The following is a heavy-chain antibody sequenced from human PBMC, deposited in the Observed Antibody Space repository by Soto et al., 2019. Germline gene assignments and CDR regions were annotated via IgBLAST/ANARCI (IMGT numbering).Heavy chain of an antibody. CDR3: EKDSSYYYYYYMDV. V-gene: IGHV3-23*01. Sequence: SGGSLRLSCAASGFTFSSYAMSWVRQAPGKGLEWVSAISGSGGSTYYADSVKGRFTISRDNSKNTLYLQMNSLRAEDTAVYYCEKDSSYYYYYYMDVWGKGTTVTVSS. CDR1: GFTFSSYA. CDR2: ISGSGGST. J-gene: IGHJ6*03.